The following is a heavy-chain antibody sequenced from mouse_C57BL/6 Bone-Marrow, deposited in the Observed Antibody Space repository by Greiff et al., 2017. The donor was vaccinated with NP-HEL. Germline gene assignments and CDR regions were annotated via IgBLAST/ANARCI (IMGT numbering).Heavy chain of an antibody. CDR2: IRNKANGYTT. V-gene: IGHV7-3*01. CDR3: ARSPSITTVPLDY. D-gene: IGHD1-1*01. Sequence: EVMLVESGGGLVQPGGSLSLSCAASGFTFTDYYMSWVRQPPGKALEWLGFIRNKANGYTTEYSASVKGRFTISRDNSQSILYLQMNALRAEDSATYYCARSPSITTVPLDYWGQGTTLTVAS. J-gene: IGHJ2*01. CDR1: GFTFTDYY.